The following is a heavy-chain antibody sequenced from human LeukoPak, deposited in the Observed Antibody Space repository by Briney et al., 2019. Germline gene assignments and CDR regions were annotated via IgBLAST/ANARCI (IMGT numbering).Heavy chain of an antibody. J-gene: IGHJ5*02. Sequence: GGSLRLSCAASGFTFDDYAMHWVRQAPGKGLEWVSAIGGRGGSTYYADSLGGRFTISRDNSKDMAYLQMNSLKVEDTATYYCGKEGGAWGQGTKVTVSS. CDR2: IGGRGGST. CDR3: GKEGGA. CDR1: GFTFDDYA. V-gene: IGHV3-23*01. D-gene: IGHD3-16*01.